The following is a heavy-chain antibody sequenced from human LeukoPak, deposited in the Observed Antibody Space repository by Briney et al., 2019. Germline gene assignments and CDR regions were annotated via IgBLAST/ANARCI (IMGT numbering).Heavy chain of an antibody. J-gene: IGHJ4*02. CDR1: GYSISSGYY. CDR2: IYHSGST. Sequence: SETLSLTCAVSGYSISSGYYWGWIRQPPGKGLEWIGSIYHSGSTYYNPSLKSRVTISVDTSKNQFSLKLSSVTAADTAVYYCARDSSGYPDYWGQGTLVTVSS. CDR3: ARDSSGYPDY. V-gene: IGHV4-38-2*02. D-gene: IGHD3-22*01.